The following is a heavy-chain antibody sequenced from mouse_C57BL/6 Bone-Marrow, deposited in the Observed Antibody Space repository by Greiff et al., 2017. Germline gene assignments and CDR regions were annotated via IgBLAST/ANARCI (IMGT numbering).Heavy chain of an antibody. CDR1: GYTFTSYW. D-gene: IGHD2-1*01. CDR3: ARKIYYGNPFDY. CDR2: IDPSDSYT. J-gene: IGHJ2*01. Sequence: QVQLQQPGAELVRPGTSVKLSCKASGYTFTSYWMHWVKQRPGQGLEWTGVIDPSDSYTNYNQKFKGKATLTVDTSSSTAYRQLSSLTSEDSAVYYCARKIYYGNPFDYWGQGTTLTVSS. V-gene: IGHV1-59*01.